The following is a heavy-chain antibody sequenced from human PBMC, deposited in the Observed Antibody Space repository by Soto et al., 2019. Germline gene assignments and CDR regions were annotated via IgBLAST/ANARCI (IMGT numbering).Heavy chain of an antibody. CDR3: ARIRSEYQLLSYYYYYMDV. V-gene: IGHV2-70*11. CDR1: GFSLSTSGMC. Sequence: SGPTLVNPTQTLTLTCTFSGFSLSTSGMCVSWIRQPPGKALEWLARIDWDDDKYYSTSLKTRLTISKDTSKNQVVLTMTNMDPVDTATYYCARIRSEYQLLSYYYYYMDVWGKGTTVTVSS. D-gene: IGHD2-2*01. CDR2: IDWDDDK. J-gene: IGHJ6*03.